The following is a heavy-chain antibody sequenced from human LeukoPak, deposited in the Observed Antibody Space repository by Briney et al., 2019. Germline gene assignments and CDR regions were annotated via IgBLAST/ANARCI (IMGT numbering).Heavy chain of an antibody. CDR3: AGGRGSLTDY. D-gene: IGHD1-26*01. CDR2: ISAYNGNT. J-gene: IGHJ4*02. CDR1: GYTFTSYA. Sequence: GASVKVSCKASGYTFTSYAMHWVRQAPGQRLEWMGWISAYNGNTNYAQKLQGRVTMTTDTSTSTAYMELRSLRSDDTAVYYCAGGRGSLTDYWGQGTLVTVSS. V-gene: IGHV1-18*01.